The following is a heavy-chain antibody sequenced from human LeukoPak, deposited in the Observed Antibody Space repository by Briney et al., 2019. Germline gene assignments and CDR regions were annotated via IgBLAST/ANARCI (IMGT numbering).Heavy chain of an antibody. CDR3: AKGAAYYYDSSAYFQH. Sequence: GGSLRLSCAASGFTFSSYAMSWVRQAPGKGLEWVSAISGSGGSTYYADSVKGRFTISRDNSKNTLYLQMNSLRAEDTAVYYCAKGAAYYYDSSAYFQHWGRGTLVTVSS. V-gene: IGHV3-23*01. J-gene: IGHJ1*01. CDR1: GFTFSSYA. D-gene: IGHD3-22*01. CDR2: ISGSGGST.